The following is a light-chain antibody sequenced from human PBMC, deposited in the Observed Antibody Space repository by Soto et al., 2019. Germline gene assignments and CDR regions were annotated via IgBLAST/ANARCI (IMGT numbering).Light chain of an antibody. CDR3: QQYNNWPPRGT. J-gene: IGKJ1*01. Sequence: EIVMTQSPATLSVSPGERATLSCRASQSVSSSLAWYQQKPGQAPRLLIYGASTRATGIPARFSGSGSGTELTLTISSLQSEDFAVYYCQQYNNWPPRGTFGQGTKVQIK. CDR2: GAS. V-gene: IGKV3-15*01. CDR1: QSVSSS.